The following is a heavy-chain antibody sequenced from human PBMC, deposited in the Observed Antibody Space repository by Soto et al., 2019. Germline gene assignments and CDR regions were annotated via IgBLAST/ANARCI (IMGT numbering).Heavy chain of an antibody. CDR2: ISGSGGST. D-gene: IGHD3-10*01. CDR3: AKDRTTMVRGVIISPFDY. V-gene: IGHV3-23*01. J-gene: IGHJ4*02. CDR1: GFTFSSYA. Sequence: EVQLLESGGGLVQPGGSLRLSCAASGFTFSSYAMSWVRQAPGKGLEWVSAISGSGGSTYYADSVKGRFTISRDNSKNTLYLQMNSLRAEDTAVYYCAKDRTTMVRGVIISPFDYWGQGTLVTVSS.